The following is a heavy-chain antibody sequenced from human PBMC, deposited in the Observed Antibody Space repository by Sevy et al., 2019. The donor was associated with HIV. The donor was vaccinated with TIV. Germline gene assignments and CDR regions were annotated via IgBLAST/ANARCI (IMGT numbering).Heavy chain of an antibody. CDR1: GFTFSNAW. Sequence: GGSLRLSCAASGFTFSNAWMSWVRQAPGKGLEWVGRIKSKTDGGTTDYAAPVKGRFTISRDDSKNTLYLQMNSLKTEDTAVYYCTTDWGDSGEVTAVTYYYYGMDVWGQGTTVTVSS. CDR2: IKSKTDGGTT. CDR3: TTDWGDSGEVTAVTYYYYGMDV. D-gene: IGHD3-3*01. V-gene: IGHV3-15*01. J-gene: IGHJ6*02.